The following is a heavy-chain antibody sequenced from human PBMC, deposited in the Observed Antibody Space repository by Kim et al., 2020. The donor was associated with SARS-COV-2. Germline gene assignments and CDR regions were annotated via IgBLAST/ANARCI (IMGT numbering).Heavy chain of an antibody. V-gene: IGHV4-39*01. CDR3: ATYDYGDYGFAGYFQH. D-gene: IGHD4-17*01. CDR2: IYYSGST. CDR1: GGSISSSSYY. J-gene: IGHJ1*01. Sequence: SETLSLTCTVSGGSISSSSYYWGWIRQPPGKGLEWIGSIYYSGSTYYNPSLKSRVTISVDTSKNQFSLKLSSVTAADTAVYYCATYDYGDYGFAGYFQHWGQGTLVTVSS.